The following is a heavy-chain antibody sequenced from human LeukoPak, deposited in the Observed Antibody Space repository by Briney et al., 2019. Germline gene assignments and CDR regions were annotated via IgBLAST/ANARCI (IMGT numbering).Heavy chain of an antibody. D-gene: IGHD4-17*01. CDR3: ARVITTTYYYYYMDV. V-gene: IGHV1-18*01. CDR1: GGTFSSYA. Sequence: ASVKVSCKASGGTFSSYAISWVRQAPGQGLEWMGWISAYNGNTNYAQKLQGRVTMTTDTSTSTAYMELRSLRSDNTAVYYCARVITTTYYYYYMDVWGKGTTVTVSS. CDR2: ISAYNGNT. J-gene: IGHJ6*03.